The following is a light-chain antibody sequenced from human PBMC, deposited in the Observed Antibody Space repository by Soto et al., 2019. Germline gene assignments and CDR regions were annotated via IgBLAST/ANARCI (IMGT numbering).Light chain of an antibody. CDR1: SSNIGAGYD. CDR3: QSYDSSLSGYV. J-gene: IGLJ1*01. Sequence: QSVLTQPPSVSGAPGQRVTISCTGSSSNIGAGYDVHWYQPRPGTAPKLLIYGNSNRPSGVPDRFSGSKSGTSASLAITGLKAEDEADYYCQSYDSSLSGYVFGTGTKVTVL. V-gene: IGLV1-40*01. CDR2: GNS.